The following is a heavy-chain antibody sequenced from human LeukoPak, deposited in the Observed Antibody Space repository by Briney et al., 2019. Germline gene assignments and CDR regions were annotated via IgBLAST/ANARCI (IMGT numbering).Heavy chain of an antibody. CDR1: GFTFSNAW. J-gene: IGHJ4*02. V-gene: IGHV3-15*01. D-gene: IGHD2-21*02. CDR2: IKSKTDGGTT. Sequence: GGSLRLSCAASGFTFSNAWMSWVRQAPGKGLEWVGRIKSKTDGGTTDYAAPVNGRFTISRDDSKNTLYLQMNSLKTEDTAVYYCTTGLVVVTATRGDSADYWGQGTLVTVSS. CDR3: TTGLVVVTATRGDSADY.